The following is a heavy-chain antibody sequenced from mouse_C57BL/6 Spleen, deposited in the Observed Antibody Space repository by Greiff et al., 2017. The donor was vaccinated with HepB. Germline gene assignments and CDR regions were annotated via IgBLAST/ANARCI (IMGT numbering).Heavy chain of an antibody. V-gene: IGHV1-55*01. CDR3: ARYGGLRRDFDY. Sequence: VKLQQPGAELVKPGASVKMSCKASGYTFTSYWITWVKQRPGQGLEWIGDIYPGSGSTNYNEKFKSKATLTVDTSSSTAYMQLSSLTSEDSAVYYCARYGGLRRDFDYWGQGTTLTVSS. CDR2: IYPGSGST. CDR1: GYTFTSYW. J-gene: IGHJ2*01. D-gene: IGHD2-4*01.